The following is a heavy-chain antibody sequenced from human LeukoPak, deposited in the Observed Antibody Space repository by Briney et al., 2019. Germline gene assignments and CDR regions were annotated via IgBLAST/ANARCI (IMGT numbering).Heavy chain of an antibody. D-gene: IGHD3-10*01. Sequence: GASVKVSCKASGYTFTGYYIHWVRQAPGQGLEWMGWINPNSGGTKFAQRFQGRVTMTRDTSISTAYMELSSLRSDDTAVYYCARDPYGSGSYSVGDYWGQGTLVTVSS. CDR1: GYTFTGYY. CDR2: INPNSGGT. J-gene: IGHJ4*02. V-gene: IGHV1-2*02. CDR3: ARDPYGSGSYSVGDY.